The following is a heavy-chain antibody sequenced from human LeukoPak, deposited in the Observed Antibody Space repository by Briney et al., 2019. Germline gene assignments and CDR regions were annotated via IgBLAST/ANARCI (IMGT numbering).Heavy chain of an antibody. J-gene: IGHJ4*02. CDR2: IYYSGST. V-gene: IGHV4-59*08. D-gene: IGHD3-22*01. CDR3: ARLSYDGSGYRPDY. Sequence: SETLSLTCTVSGSSISSYFWIWIRQPPGKGLEWIGYIYYSGSTNYNPSLKSRVTISLHTSKNQFSLNLSSVTAADTAVYYCARLSYDGSGYRPDYWGQGTLVTVSS. CDR1: GSSISSYF.